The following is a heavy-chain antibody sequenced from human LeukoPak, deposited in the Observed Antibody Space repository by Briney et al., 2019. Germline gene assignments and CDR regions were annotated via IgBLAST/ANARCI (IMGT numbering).Heavy chain of an antibody. CDR1: GFTFSSYE. V-gene: IGHV3-48*03. CDR2: ISSSGSTI. D-gene: IGHD6-13*01. CDR3: TRVHFASRSWQKYH. J-gene: IGHJ1*01. Sequence: PGGSLRLSCAASGFTFSSYEMNWVRQAPGKGLEWVSYISSSGSTIYYADSVKGRFTISRDNANNSLYLQMNSLGAEDTAVYYCTRVHFASRSWQKYHCCQGTLFNFSS.